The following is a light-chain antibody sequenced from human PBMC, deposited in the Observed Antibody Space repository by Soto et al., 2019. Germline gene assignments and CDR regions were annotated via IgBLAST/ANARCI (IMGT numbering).Light chain of an antibody. CDR2: KAT. J-gene: IGKJ2*01. V-gene: IGKV1-5*03. CDR3: QQYNEFQYT. Sequence: DIQMTQSPSSLSASVGDRVTITCRASQSISSRLAWYQQKPGQATKLLSYKATNLQTGVASRFSGSGSGTEFSLTISGLQPDDCAVYFCQQYNEFQYTFGQGTRLDI. CDR1: QSISSR.